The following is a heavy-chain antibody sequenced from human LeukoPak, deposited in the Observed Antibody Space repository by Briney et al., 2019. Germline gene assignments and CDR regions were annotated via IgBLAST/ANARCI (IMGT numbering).Heavy chain of an antibody. V-gene: IGHV1-18*01. Sequence: ASVSVSCKASGYRFSSSGITWVRQAPGQGPEWMGWISTVNGNSRYAQNFQGRVTLTTDTSTNTAHLELTSLRSDDTAIYYCARVRDSDNWWGAFDIWGQGTTVTVSS. J-gene: IGHJ3*02. D-gene: IGHD1-1*01. CDR1: GYRFSSSG. CDR3: ARVRDSDNWWGAFDI. CDR2: ISTVNGNS.